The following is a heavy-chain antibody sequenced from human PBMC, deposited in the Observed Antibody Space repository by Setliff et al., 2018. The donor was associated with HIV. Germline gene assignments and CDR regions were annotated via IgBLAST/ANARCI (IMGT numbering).Heavy chain of an antibody. Sequence: SETLSLTCSVSGGSFSSDSSYWGWIRQFPGKGLEWLGSIYYSGSTYYHPSLKSRVTISVDTSKNQFALKLSSVTAADTAVYYGARGACIGYGWSYFGMDVWGQGTTVTVSS. CDR3: ARGACIGYGWSYFGMDV. D-gene: IGHD3-22*01. J-gene: IGHJ6*02. CDR2: IYYSGST. V-gene: IGHV4-39*06. CDR1: GGSFSSDSSY.